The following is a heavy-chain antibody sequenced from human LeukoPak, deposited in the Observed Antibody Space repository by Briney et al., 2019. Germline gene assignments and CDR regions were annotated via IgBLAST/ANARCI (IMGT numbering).Heavy chain of an antibody. CDR3: ASTRGGDSSGYYSWYFDY. V-gene: IGHV3-23*01. CDR1: GLTFSSYG. D-gene: IGHD3-22*01. Sequence: GGSLRLSCAASGLTFSSYGMSWVRQAPGKGLERVSAISGSGGSTYYADSVKGRFTISRDNSKNTLYLQMNSLRAEDTAVYYCASTRGGDSSGYYSWYFDYWGQGTLVTVSS. J-gene: IGHJ4*02. CDR2: ISGSGGST.